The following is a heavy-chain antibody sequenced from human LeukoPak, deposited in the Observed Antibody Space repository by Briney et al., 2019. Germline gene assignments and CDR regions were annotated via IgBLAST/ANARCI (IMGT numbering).Heavy chain of an antibody. V-gene: IGHV4-34*01. CDR2: IDHSGGT. J-gene: IGHJ5*02. CDR1: GGSLINYY. D-gene: IGHD2/OR15-2a*01. CDR3: AMVLWQSARPGP. Sequence: PSEPLSLTCAVYGGSLINYYWSWIRQSPGKGLEWIGDIDHSGGTSYNPALRSRVTMSIDPSRNQLYLKINSVTASDTAAYYCAMVLWQSARPGPWDQGSLVTVSS.